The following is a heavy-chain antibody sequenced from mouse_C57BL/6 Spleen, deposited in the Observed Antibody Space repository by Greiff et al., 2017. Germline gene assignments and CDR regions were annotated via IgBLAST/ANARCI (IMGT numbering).Heavy chain of an antibody. CDR3: ARVPLYYGNYVAMDY. J-gene: IGHJ4*01. D-gene: IGHD2-1*01. V-gene: IGHV1-22*01. CDR2: INPNNGGT. CDR1: GYTFTDYN. Sequence: EVQLQQSGPELVKPGASVKMSCKASGYTFTDYNMHWVKQSHGKSLEWIGYINPNNGGTSYHQKFKGKATLTVNKSSSPAYMELRSLTSEDSAVYYCARVPLYYGNYVAMDYWGQGTSVTVSS.